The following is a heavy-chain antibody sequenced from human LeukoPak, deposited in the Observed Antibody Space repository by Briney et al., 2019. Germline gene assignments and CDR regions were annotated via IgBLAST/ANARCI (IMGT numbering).Heavy chain of an antibody. J-gene: IGHJ3*02. CDR2: MNSDGSST. D-gene: IGHD3-22*01. CDR3: ATGHYYDSSGYYPLPDAFDI. Sequence: GGSLRLSCAASGFTFSTYWMHWVRQAPGEGLVWVSRMNSDGSSTNYADSVKGRFTISRDNAKNILYLQMNSLRAEDTAVYHCATGHYYDSSGYYPLPDAFDIWGQGTMVTVSS. V-gene: IGHV3-74*01. CDR1: GFTFSTYW.